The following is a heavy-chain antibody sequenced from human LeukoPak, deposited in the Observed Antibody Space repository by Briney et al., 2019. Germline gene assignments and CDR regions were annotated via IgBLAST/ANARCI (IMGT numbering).Heavy chain of an antibody. Sequence: SVKVSCKASGGPFSTYAISWVRQAPGQGLAWMGGIVPMFGTTNYAQKFQGRVTITADKSANTAYMELTGLTSDDTAVYYCASSGQMLLDPYYFHYWGQGTLVTVSS. V-gene: IGHV1-69*06. CDR1: GGPFSTYA. D-gene: IGHD3-10*01. J-gene: IGHJ4*02. CDR2: IVPMFGTT. CDR3: ASSGQMLLDPYYFHY.